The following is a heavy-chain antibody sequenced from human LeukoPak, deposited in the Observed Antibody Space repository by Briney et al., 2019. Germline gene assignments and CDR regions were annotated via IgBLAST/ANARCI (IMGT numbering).Heavy chain of an antibody. D-gene: IGHD6-13*01. CDR3: AREGEQQPIFDY. V-gene: IGHV4-30-4*01. CDR2: IYYSGST. J-gene: IGHJ4*02. Sequence: SETLSLTCTVSGGSISSGDYYWSWIRQPPGKGLEWIGYIYYSGSTYYNPSLKSRVTISVDTSKNQFSLKLSSVTAADTAVYYCAREGEQQPIFDYWGQGTLVTVSS. CDR1: GGSISSGDYY.